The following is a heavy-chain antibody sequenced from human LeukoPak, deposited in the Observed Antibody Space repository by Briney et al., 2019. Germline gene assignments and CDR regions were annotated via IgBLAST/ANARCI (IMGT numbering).Heavy chain of an antibody. CDR1: GGSFSNRNYY. D-gene: IGHD5-24*01. Sequence: PSETLSLTCTFSGGSFSNRNYYWRWLRQPPGKGPEWIARIHSGGSTYYDPSLQSRVTISLDTSNNQLSLKLASVTAADTAVYYCVRQGAGRGGYARSPSKDVWGTGTTVIVSS. CDR2: IHSGGST. CDR3: VRQGAGRGGYARSPSKDV. J-gene: IGHJ6*04. V-gene: IGHV4-39*01.